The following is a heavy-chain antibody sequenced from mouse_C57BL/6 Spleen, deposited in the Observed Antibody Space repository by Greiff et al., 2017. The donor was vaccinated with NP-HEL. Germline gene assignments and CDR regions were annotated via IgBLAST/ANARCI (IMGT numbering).Heavy chain of an antibody. D-gene: IGHD1-1*01. CDR3: ARFGSSYVRKNYYAMDY. V-gene: IGHV1-72*01. CDR1: GYTFTSYW. CDR2: IYPNSGGT. J-gene: IGHJ4*01. Sequence: QVQLQQPGAELVKPGASVKLSCKASGYTFTSYWMHWVKQRPGRGLEWIGRIYPNSGGTKYNEKFKSKATLTVDKPSSTAYMQLSSLTSEDSAVYYCARFGSSYVRKNYYAMDYWGQGTSVTVSS.